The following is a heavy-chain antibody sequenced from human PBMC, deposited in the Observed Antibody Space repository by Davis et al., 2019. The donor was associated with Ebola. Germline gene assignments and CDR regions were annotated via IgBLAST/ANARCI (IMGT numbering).Heavy chain of an antibody. D-gene: IGHD1-26*01. Sequence: GESLKISCTASGFAFGDYAMSWVRQAPGKGLEWVSASNDNGGRTYYADSVRGRFTISRDNSKNTLYLQMNSLRVEDTAVYYCAKDKGQWELPDHWGQGTLVTVSS. CDR1: GFAFGDYA. CDR3: AKDKGQWELPDH. V-gene: IGHV3-23*01. J-gene: IGHJ4*02. CDR2: SNDNGGRT.